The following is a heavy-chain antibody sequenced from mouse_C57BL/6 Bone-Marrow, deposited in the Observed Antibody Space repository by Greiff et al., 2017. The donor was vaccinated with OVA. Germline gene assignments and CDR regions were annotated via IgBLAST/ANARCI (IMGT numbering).Heavy chain of an antibody. Sequence: VQLQQSGAELVRPGASVKLSCTASGFNIKDYYMHWVKQRPEQGLEWIGRIDPEDGDTEYAPKFQGKATMTADTSSNAAYLQLSSLTSEDTAVYYCTRGYDLYYYAMYYWGQGTSVTVSS. CDR3: TRGYDLYYYAMYY. CDR2: IDPEDGDT. D-gene: IGHD2-3*01. CDR1: GFNIKDYY. V-gene: IGHV14-1*01. J-gene: IGHJ4*01.